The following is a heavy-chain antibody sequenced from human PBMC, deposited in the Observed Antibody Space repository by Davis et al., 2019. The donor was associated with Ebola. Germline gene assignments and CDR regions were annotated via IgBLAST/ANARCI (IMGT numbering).Heavy chain of an antibody. CDR3: ARGTRDTRGFDY. V-gene: IGHV4-31*03. CDR1: GGSISSGGYY. CDR2: IYYSGST. Sequence: PSETLSLTCTVSGGSISSGGYYWSWIRQHPGKCLEWIGYIYYSGSTYYNPSLKSRVTISVDTSKNQFSLKLSSVTAADTAVYYCARGTRDTRGFDYWGQGTLVTVSS. J-gene: IGHJ4*02. D-gene: IGHD2-2*01.